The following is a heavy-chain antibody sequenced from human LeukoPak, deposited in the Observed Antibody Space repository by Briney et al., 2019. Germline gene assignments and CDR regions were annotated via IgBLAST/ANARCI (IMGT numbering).Heavy chain of an antibody. Sequence: PGGSLRLSCAASGFTFSAYPMHWVRQAPGKGLEYVSAITTSGDGTYYANSVKGRFTISRENSKSTLYLQMGSLRPDDMGVYYCARGGGSYDFWGQGTLVTVSS. D-gene: IGHD1-26*01. CDR2: ITTSGDGT. CDR3: ARGGGSYDF. V-gene: IGHV3-64*01. CDR1: GFTFSAYP. J-gene: IGHJ4*02.